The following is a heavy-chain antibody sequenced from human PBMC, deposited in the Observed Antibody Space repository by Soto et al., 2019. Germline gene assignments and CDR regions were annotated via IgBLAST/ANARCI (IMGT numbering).Heavy chain of an antibody. D-gene: IGHD3-9*01. J-gene: IGHJ4*02. V-gene: IGHV3-48*02. Sequence: GGSLRLSCAASGFTFSGYSVNWVRQAPGKGLEWVSYISSGSKTIYYAESVKGRFTVSRDNARNSQFLQMNSLRDEDTAVYYCAREDILGVRSFDYWRQGTLVTVS. CDR2: ISSGSKTI. CDR3: AREDILGVRSFDY. CDR1: GFTFSGYS.